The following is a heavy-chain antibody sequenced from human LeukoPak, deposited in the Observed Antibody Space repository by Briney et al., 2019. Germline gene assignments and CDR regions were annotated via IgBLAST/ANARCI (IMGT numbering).Heavy chain of an antibody. Sequence: ASVKVSCKASGYTFTDYYMHWVRQAPGQGLEWMGWIDPNSGGTNFAQKFQGRVAMTRDTSISTAYLELGSLRSDDTAVYFCARARWQLVPYFDSWGQGTLVTVSS. CDR1: GYTFTDYY. D-gene: IGHD6-6*01. CDR2: IDPNSGGT. CDR3: ARARWQLVPYFDS. J-gene: IGHJ4*02. V-gene: IGHV1-2*02.